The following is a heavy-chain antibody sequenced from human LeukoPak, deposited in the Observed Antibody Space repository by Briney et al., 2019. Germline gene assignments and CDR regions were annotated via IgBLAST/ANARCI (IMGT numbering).Heavy chain of an antibody. J-gene: IGHJ3*02. CDR2: IIPILGIA. Sequence: GASVKVSCKASGGTFSSYTISWVRQAPGQGLEWMGGIIPILGIANYAQKFQGRVTITADKSTSTAYMELSSLRSEDTAVYYCARAPTIPYCSSTSCYSRNAFDIWGQGTMVTVSS. CDR3: ARAPTIPYCSSTSCYSRNAFDI. CDR1: GGTFSSYT. V-gene: IGHV1-69*10. D-gene: IGHD2-2*02.